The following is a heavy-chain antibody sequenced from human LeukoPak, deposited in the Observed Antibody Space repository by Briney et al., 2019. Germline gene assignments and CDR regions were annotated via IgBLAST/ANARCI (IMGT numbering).Heavy chain of an antibody. CDR1: GITFSTFG. CDR3: AKLMFIAVGNWFFDL. V-gene: IGHV3-21*04. D-gene: IGHD6-19*01. CDR2: ISSGSYI. J-gene: IGHJ2*01. Sequence: GASLSLSCAASGITFSTFGMIWVRKAPGKGLELVSSISSGSYIYYADAVKARFTISSDNAMNSLYLQMNSLKADDTAMYYCAKLMFIAVGNWFFDLWGRGTRVTVSS.